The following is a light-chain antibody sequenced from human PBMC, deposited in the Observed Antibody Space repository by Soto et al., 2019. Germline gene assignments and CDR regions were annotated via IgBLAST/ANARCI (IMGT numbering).Light chain of an antibody. CDR1: SSNIGNNY. J-gene: IGLJ2*01. V-gene: IGLV1-51*01. CDR3: GTWDSSLSAVL. Sequence: QSVLTQPPSVSAAPGQKVTISCSRSSSNIGNNYVSWYQQLPGTAPKPLIYHNEKRPSGIPDRFSGSKSGTSATLGITGLQTGDEAEYYCGTWDSSLSAVLFGGGTKLTVL. CDR2: HNE.